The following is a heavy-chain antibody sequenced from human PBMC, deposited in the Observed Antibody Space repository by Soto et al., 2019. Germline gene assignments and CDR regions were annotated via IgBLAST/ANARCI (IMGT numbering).Heavy chain of an antibody. CDR3: AMPYYGDYVFDY. V-gene: IGHV3-74*01. D-gene: IGHD4-17*01. Sequence: EVQLVESGGGLVQPGGSLRLSCAASGFTFSSYWMHWVRQAPGKGLVWVSRINSDGSSTNYADSVKGRFTISRDNAKNTLYLQMNSLRAEDTAVDYCAMPYYGDYVFDYWGQGTLVTVSS. CDR1: GFTFSSYW. J-gene: IGHJ4*02. CDR2: INSDGSST.